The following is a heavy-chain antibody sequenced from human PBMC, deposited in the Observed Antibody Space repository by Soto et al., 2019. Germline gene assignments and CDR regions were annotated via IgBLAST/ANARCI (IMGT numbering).Heavy chain of an antibody. D-gene: IGHD2-2*01. V-gene: IGHV1-69*12. CDR2: IIPVFGTP. CDR1: GGTFTNYA. Sequence: QVQLVQSGAEVKKPGSSLKVSCKASGGTFTNYAFSWVRQAPGQGLEWMGGIIPVFGTPDYAQKFQGRVTITADESTRTASMELSSLRSDDTAVYYCARERSVGYCITNTCQKPFYSYAMDVWGQGTTVTVSS. J-gene: IGHJ6*02. CDR3: ARERSVGYCITNTCQKPFYSYAMDV.